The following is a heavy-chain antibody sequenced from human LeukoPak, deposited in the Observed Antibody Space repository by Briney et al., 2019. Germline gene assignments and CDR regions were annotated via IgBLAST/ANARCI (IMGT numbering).Heavy chain of an antibody. D-gene: IGHD6-19*01. V-gene: IGHV3-30*18. J-gene: IGHJ4*02. CDR2: ISYDGINK. CDR3: AKDHVTGSSWFPDY. Sequence: GRSLRLSCAASGFNFSTYGMHWVRQAPGKGLEWVAVISYDGINKYYADSVKGRFTISRDNSKNMLYLQMSSLRAEDTAVYYCAKDHVTGSSWFPDYWGQGTLVTVSS. CDR1: GFNFSTYG.